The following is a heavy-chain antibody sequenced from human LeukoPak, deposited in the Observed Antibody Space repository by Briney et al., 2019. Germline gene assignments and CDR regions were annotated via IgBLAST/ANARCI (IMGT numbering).Heavy chain of an antibody. Sequence: ASVKVSCKASGGTFSSYAISWVRQAPGQGLERMGGIIPIFGTANYAQKFQGRVTITADESTSTAYMELSSLRSEDTAVYYCATSPSGFPDYWGQGTLVTVSS. CDR1: GGTFSSYA. CDR2: IIPIFGTA. J-gene: IGHJ4*02. CDR3: ATSPSGFPDY. V-gene: IGHV1-69*13.